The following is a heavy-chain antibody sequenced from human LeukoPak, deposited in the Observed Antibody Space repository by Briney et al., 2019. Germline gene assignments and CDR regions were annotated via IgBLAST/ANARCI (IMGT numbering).Heavy chain of an antibody. CDR2: ISSSSSTI. Sequence: GGSLRLSCAASGFTFSSYSMNWVRQAPGKGLEWVSYISSSSSTIYYADSVKGRFTISRDNSKNTLYLQMNSLRAEDTAVYYCAKDGSPVSTPFDYWGQGTLVTVSS. D-gene: IGHD2/OR15-2a*01. CDR1: GFTFSSYS. CDR3: AKDGSPVSTPFDY. J-gene: IGHJ4*02. V-gene: IGHV3-48*01.